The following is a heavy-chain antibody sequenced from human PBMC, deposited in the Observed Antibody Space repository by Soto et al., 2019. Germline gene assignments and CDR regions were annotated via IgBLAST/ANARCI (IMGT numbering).Heavy chain of an antibody. D-gene: IGHD4-17*01. CDR3: ARHSHNGGDYDY. J-gene: IGHJ4*02. CDR1: GASITSYY. CDR2: IYYVGSA. V-gene: IGHV4-59*08. Sequence: QVQLQESGPGLVKPSETLSLTYTVSGASITSYYWSWIRQPPGKGLEWIGYIYYVGSANYNPSLQSRVTISVDTSRNQFSLKLSSVTAADTAVYYCARHSHNGGDYDYWGQGTLVTVSS.